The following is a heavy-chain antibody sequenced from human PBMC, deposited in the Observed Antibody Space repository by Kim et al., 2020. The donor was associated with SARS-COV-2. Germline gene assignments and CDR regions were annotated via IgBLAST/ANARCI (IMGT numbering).Heavy chain of an antibody. CDR3: ARRVRWLQLEWYFDL. CDR2: IKQDGSEK. Sequence: GGSLRLSCAASGFTISSCWMSWVRQAPRKGLEWVANIKQDGSEKYYVYSVKGRFTISRDNAKNSLYLQMNSLRAEDTAVYYCARRVRWLQLEWYFDLWGRGTLVTVSS. D-gene: IGHD4-17*01. V-gene: IGHV3-7*01. CDR1: GFTISSCW. J-gene: IGHJ2*01.